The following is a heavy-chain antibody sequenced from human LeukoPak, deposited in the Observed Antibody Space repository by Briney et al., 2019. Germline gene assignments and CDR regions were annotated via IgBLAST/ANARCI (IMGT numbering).Heavy chain of an antibody. D-gene: IGHD6-19*01. CDR1: GGSFSGYY. CDR3: ARGGYSSGWRPYYYYGMDV. J-gene: IGHJ6*02. Sequence: PSETLSLTCADHGGSFSGYYWSWIRQPPGKGLEWIGEINHSGSTNYNTSLKSRVTISVDTSKNQFSLKLSSVNAADTAVYYCARGGYSSGWRPYYYYGMDVWGQGTTVTVSS. V-gene: IGHV4-34*01. CDR2: INHSGST.